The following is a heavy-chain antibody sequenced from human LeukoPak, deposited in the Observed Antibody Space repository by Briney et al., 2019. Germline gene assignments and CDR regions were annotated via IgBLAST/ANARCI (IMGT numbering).Heavy chain of an antibody. CDR1: GYTFTSYY. D-gene: IGHD3-10*01. J-gene: IGHJ4*02. CDR2: INPSGGST. Sequence: ASVKVSCKASGYTFTSYYMHWVRQAPGQGLEWMGIINPSGGSTSYAQKFQGRVTITRDTSASTAYMERSSLRSEDTAVYYGASRGGSGSYAFDYWGQGTLVTVSS. V-gene: IGHV1-46*01. CDR3: ASRGGSGSYAFDY.